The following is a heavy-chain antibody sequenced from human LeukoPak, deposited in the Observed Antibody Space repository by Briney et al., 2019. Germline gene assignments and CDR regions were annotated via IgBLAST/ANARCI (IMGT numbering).Heavy chain of an antibody. D-gene: IGHD3-22*01. V-gene: IGHV3-30-3*01. Sequence: QSGGSLSLSCAASGLTFSAYAMHWVRQAPGKGREWVAVISYDGSNKDHADCVEGRFTISRDNSKNTLYLQMNSLTPDDTAVYCCARGRYKRVYDSSGYADDWGQGTMVTVSS. CDR1: GLTFSAYA. J-gene: IGHJ4*01. CDR2: ISYDGSNK. CDR3: ARGRYKRVYDSSGYADD.